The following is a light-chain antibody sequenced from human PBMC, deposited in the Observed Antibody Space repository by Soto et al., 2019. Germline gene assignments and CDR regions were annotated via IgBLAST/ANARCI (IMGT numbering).Light chain of an antibody. V-gene: IGKV3-20*01. CDR1: QSVSSSY. J-gene: IGKJ4*01. Sequence: EIVLTQSPGTLSLSPGERATLSCRASQSVSSSYLAWYQQKPGQAPRLLIYGASSRATGIPDRFSGSGSGTDFTLTISRLEPEDFAVYYCHQYGSSLRLTFGGGTKVEIK. CDR3: HQYGSSLRLT. CDR2: GAS.